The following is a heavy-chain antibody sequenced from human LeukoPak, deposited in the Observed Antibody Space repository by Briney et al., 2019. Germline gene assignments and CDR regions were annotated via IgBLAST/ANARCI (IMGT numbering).Heavy chain of an antibody. CDR3: ATAPILRGEGGEHYRCGMDV. CDR2: IHHNGTR. D-gene: IGHD2-2*02. Sequence: PSETLSLTCGVSVGSISSGNWWSWVRQSPEKGLEWIGEIHHNGTRNYNPSLKSRVTISADTFQNHFSLIVTSPTAADTAVYYCATAPILRGEGGEHYRCGMDVWGQGTTVIVSS. CDR1: VGSISSGNW. J-gene: IGHJ6*02. V-gene: IGHV4/OR15-8*01.